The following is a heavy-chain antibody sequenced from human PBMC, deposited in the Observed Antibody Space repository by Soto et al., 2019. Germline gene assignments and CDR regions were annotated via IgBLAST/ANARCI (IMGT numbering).Heavy chain of an antibody. CDR1: GFTFTDYY. CDR2: ISGSRNYT. D-gene: IGHD3-22*01. CDR3: ARGHNYDNGGYQYFDY. J-gene: IGHJ4*01. Sequence: GGSLRLSCAASGFTFTDYYMTWIRQAPGKGLKWVSFISGSRNYTDYADSVKDRFTISKDNAKNSLYLEINSLRVEDTAVYYCARGHNYDNGGYQYFDYWGHGTLVTVSS. V-gene: IGHV3-11*06.